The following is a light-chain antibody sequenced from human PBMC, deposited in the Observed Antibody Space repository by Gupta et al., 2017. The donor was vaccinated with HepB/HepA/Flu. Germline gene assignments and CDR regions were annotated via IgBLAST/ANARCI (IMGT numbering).Light chain of an antibody. Sequence: QSVLTQPPSASGTPGQRVTISCSGSSSNIGDNTVNWYQQLPGTAPKMLIYSNNQRPSGVPDRFSGSKSGTSVSLAISGLQSEDEAEYYCAAWDDSLNGVLFGGGTKLTVL. CDR3: AAWDDSLNGVL. V-gene: IGLV1-44*01. CDR1: SSNIGDNT. CDR2: SNN. J-gene: IGLJ2*01.